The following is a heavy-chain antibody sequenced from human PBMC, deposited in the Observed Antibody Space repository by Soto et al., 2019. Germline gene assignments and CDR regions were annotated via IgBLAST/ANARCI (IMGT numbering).Heavy chain of an antibody. CDR2: IYYSGST. Sequence: SETLSLTCTVSGGSISSSSYYWGWIRQPPGKGLEWIGSIYYSGSTYYNPSLKSRVTISVDTSKNQFSLQLNSVTPEDTAVYYCARDSTAMVPRSLDYWGQGTLVTVS. CDR3: ARDSTAMVPRSLDY. CDR1: GGSISSSSYY. J-gene: IGHJ4*02. V-gene: IGHV4-39*02. D-gene: IGHD5-18*01.